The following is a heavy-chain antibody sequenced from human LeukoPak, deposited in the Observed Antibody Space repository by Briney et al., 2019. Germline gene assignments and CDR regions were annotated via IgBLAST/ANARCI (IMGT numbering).Heavy chain of an antibody. CDR1: GYSFTNNW. J-gene: IGHJ4*02. D-gene: IGHD3-22*01. V-gene: IGHV5-51*01. Sequence: GESLKISCKGSGYSFTNNWIGWVRQMPGKGLEWMRIIYPGDSDTRYSPSFQGQVTISADKSISTAYLQWSSLKASDTAMYYCARQYYYDSSAYYFPDYWGQGTLVTVSS. CDR2: IYPGDSDT. CDR3: ARQYYYDSSAYYFPDY.